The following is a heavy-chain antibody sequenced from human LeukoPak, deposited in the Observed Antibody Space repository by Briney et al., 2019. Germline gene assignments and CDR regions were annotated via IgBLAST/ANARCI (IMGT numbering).Heavy chain of an antibody. Sequence: SETLSLTCTVSGYSISSGYYWGWIRQPPGKGLEWTGSIDHSGSTYYNPSLKSRVTISVDTSKNQFSLKLSSVTAADTAVYYCARGGSGSYCDYWGQGTLVTVSS. CDR3: ARGGSGSYCDY. V-gene: IGHV4-38-2*02. J-gene: IGHJ4*02. D-gene: IGHD3-10*01. CDR2: IDHSGST. CDR1: GYSISSGYY.